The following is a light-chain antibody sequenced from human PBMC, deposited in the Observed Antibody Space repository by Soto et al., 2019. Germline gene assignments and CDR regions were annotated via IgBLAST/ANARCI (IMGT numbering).Light chain of an antibody. CDR3: QQYNNWRT. J-gene: IGKJ1*01. CDR1: QSVSSN. Sequence: EIVMTQSLATLSVSPGERATLSCRSSQSVSSNLAWYQQKPGQAPRLLIYGASTRATGIPARFSGSGSGTEFTLTISSLQSEDFAIYCCQQYNNWRTLGQGTKVDTK. V-gene: IGKV3-15*01. CDR2: GAS.